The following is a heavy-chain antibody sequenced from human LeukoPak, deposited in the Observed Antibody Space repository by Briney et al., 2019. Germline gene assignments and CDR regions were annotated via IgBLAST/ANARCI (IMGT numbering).Heavy chain of an antibody. D-gene: IGHD6-19*01. CDR1: EFTFSSYG. CDR3: AEIVRSNSGWPLDY. Sequence: GGSLRLSCAASEFTFSSYGMTWVRQAPGKGLEWVSTISGGGGGTYYADSVKGRFTISRDNSKNTLYLQMNSLSAEDTAIYYCAEIVRSNSGWPLDYWGQGTLVTVSS. V-gene: IGHV3-23*01. J-gene: IGHJ4*02. CDR2: ISGGGGGT.